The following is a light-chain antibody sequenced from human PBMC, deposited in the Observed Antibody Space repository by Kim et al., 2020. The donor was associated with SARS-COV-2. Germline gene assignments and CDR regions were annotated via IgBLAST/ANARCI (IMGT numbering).Light chain of an antibody. CDR2: ETS. J-gene: IGKJ2*01. Sequence: ASVRDRVTITCRASQSISSYLNWYQQKPGKAPKLLIYETSSLHSGVPSRFSGSESGRDFTLTISSLQPEDFQTYYCQQTYSTPHTFGPGTKLEI. CDR1: QSISSY. V-gene: IGKV1-39*01. CDR3: QQTYSTPHT.